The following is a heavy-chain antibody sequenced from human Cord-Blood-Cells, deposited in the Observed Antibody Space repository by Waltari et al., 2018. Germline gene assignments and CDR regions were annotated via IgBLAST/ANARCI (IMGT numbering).Heavy chain of an antibody. CDR1: GFTFDDYA. D-gene: IGHD3-3*01. J-gene: IGHJ4*02. CDR3: AKRYDFWSGLGD. V-gene: IGHV3-9*01. Sequence: EVQLVESGGGLVQPGRSLRLSCAASGFTFDDYAMHWVRQAPGKGLEWVSGIMWNRGSIVYADSVKGRFTISRDNSKNSLYLQMNSLRAEDTALYYCAKRYDFWSGLGDWGQGTLVTVSS. CDR2: IMWNRGSI.